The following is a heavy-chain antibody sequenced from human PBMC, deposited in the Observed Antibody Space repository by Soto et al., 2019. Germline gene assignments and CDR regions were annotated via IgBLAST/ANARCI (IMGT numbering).Heavy chain of an antibody. D-gene: IGHD3-9*01. CDR3: AHIVDFDWGKRGFGHYYYGMDV. J-gene: IGHJ6*02. CDR1: GFSLSTSGVG. V-gene: IGHV2-5*02. Sequence: SGPTLVNPTQPLTLTCTFSGFSLSTSGVGVGWIRQPPGKALEWLALIYWDDDKRYSPSLKSRLTITKDTSKNQVVLTMTNMDPVDTATYYCAHIVDFDWGKRGFGHYYYGMDVWGQGTTVTVSS. CDR2: IYWDDDK.